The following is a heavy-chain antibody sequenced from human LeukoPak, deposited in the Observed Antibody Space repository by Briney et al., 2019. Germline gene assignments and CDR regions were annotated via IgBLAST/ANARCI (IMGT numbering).Heavy chain of an antibody. CDR1: GYIFTSYY. V-gene: IGHV1-2*02. D-gene: IGHD1/OR15-1a*01. CDR3: AGPPHIANTQYAFDI. Sequence: GASVKVSCKASGYIFTSYYMHWVRQAPGQGLEWMGWINPKSGGTNFAQKFQGRVTMTRDTSISTAYMELSRLRSDDTAVYYCAGPPHIANTQYAFDIWGQGTMVTVSS. CDR2: INPKSGGT. J-gene: IGHJ3*02.